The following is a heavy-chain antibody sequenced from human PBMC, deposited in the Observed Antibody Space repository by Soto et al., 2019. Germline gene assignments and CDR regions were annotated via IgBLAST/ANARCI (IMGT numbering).Heavy chain of an antibody. CDR2: TYYRSKWYN. D-gene: IGHD6-13*01. V-gene: IGHV6-1*01. J-gene: IGHJ5*02. CDR1: GDSVSSNSAA. Sequence: PSQTLSLTCAISGDSVSSNSAAWNWIRQSPSRGLEWLGRTYYRSKWYNDYAVSVKSRITINPDTSKNQFSLQLNSVTPEDTAVYYCAREGEYSSSWYNWFDPWGQGTLVTVSS. CDR3: AREGEYSSSWYNWFDP.